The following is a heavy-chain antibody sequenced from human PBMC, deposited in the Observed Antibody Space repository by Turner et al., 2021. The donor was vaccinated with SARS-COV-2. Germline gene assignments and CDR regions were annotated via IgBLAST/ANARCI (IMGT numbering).Heavy chain of an antibody. J-gene: IGHJ4*02. CDR1: GFTVSGYG. CDR3: ARDGGYSGYAYFDY. V-gene: IGHV3-33*01. D-gene: IGHD5-12*01. CDR2: IWYDGSNK. Sequence: QVQLVASGGGVVQPGRSLRTSCAASGFTVSGYGRHRVRQAPGNGLEWVVVIWYDGSNKYYADSVKGRFTISRDNSKNTLDLKMNSLRAEDTAVYYCARDGGYSGYAYFDYWGQGTLVTVSS.